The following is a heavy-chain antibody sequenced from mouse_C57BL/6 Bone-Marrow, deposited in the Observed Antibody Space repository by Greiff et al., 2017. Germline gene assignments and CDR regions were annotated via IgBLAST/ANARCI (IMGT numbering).Heavy chain of an antibody. CDR3: ARNSPGSSPYWYFDV. D-gene: IGHD1-1*01. Sequence: VMLVESGPGLVQPSQSLSITCTVSGFSFTSYGVHWVRQSPGKGLEWLGVIWSGGSTDYNAAFISRLSISKDNSKSQVFFKMNRLQAEDTAIYYGARNSPGSSPYWYFDVWGTGTTVTVSS. CDR2: IWSGGST. V-gene: IGHV2-2*01. CDR1: GFSFTSYG. J-gene: IGHJ1*03.